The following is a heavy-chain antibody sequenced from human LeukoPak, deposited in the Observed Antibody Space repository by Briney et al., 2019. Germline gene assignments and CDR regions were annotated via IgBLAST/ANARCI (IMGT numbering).Heavy chain of an antibody. CDR1: GGSISSSSYY. CDR3: AREREWIQLPAMKSYYYMDV. CDR2: IYYSGST. Sequence: SETLSLTRTVSGGSISSSSYYWSWIRQPPGKGLESIGYIYYSGSTNYNPSLKSRVTISVDTSKNQFSLRLSSVTAADTAVYYCAREREWIQLPAMKSYYYMDVWGRGTTVTVSS. V-gene: IGHV4-61*01. D-gene: IGHD5-18*01. J-gene: IGHJ6*03.